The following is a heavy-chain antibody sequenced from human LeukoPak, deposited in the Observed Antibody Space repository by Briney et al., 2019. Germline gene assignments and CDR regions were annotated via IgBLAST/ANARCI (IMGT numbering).Heavy chain of an antibody. Sequence: GASVKVSCKASGYTFTSYEINWVRQATGQGLEWMGGMNPNSGNTGYAQKFQGRLTMTRDTSISTAYMELSSLRSEDTAVYYCARGINGTDVWGQGTTVTVSS. V-gene: IGHV1-8*01. CDR2: MNPNSGNT. J-gene: IGHJ6*02. CDR3: ARGINGTDV. D-gene: IGHD3-16*01. CDR1: GYTFTSYE.